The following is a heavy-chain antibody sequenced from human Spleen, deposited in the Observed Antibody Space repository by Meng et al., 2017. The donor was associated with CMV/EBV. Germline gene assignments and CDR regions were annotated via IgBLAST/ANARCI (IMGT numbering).Heavy chain of an antibody. V-gene: IGHV3-21*01. J-gene: IGHJ5*02. CDR2: ISSSSSYI. CDR3: ARDLDDCSSTSCYVGRTNWFDP. Sequence: GESLKISCAASGFTFSSYSMNWVRQAPGKGLEWVSSISSSSSYIYYADSVKGRFTISRDNAKNSLYLQMNSLRAEDTAVYYCARDLDDCSSTSCYVGRTNWFDPWGQGTLVTVSS. D-gene: IGHD2-2*01. CDR1: GFTFSSYS.